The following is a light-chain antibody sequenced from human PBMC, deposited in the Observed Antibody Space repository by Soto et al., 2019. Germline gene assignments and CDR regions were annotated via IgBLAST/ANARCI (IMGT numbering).Light chain of an antibody. Sequence: AIQMTQSPSSLSASVGDRVTITCRASQGIRNDLDWFQQKPGKAPKLLIYAASNLQSGVPARFSVSGSRTHFTLTLISLQHEDFATYYCLQKYFYPFTFGPGTKVDIK. CDR2: AAS. V-gene: IGKV1-6*01. CDR1: QGIRND. CDR3: LQKYFYPFT. J-gene: IGKJ3*01.